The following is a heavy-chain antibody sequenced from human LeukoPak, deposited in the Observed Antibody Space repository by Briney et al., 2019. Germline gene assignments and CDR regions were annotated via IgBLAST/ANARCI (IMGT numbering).Heavy chain of an antibody. J-gene: IGHJ6*02. CDR2: MNPNSGNT. CDR1: GYTFTSYD. Sequence: ASVKVSCKASGYTFTSYDINWVRQATGQGLEWMGWMNPNSGNTGYARKFQGRVTMTRNTSISTAYMELSSLRSEDTAVYYCARVDYYYYGMDVWGQGTTVTVSS. CDR3: ARVDYYYYGMDV. V-gene: IGHV1-8*01.